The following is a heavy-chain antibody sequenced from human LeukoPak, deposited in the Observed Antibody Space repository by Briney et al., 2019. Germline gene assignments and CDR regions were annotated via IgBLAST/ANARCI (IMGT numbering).Heavy chain of an antibody. CDR1: GFTFSSYS. V-gene: IGHV3-21*01. D-gene: IGHD6-19*01. CDR2: ISSSSSYI. Sequence: GGSLRLSCAASGFTFSSYSMNWVRQAPGKGLEWVSSISSSSSYIYYADSVKGRFTISRDNAKNSLYLQMNSLRAEDTAVYYCVRDNEAVAGTDYWGQGTLVTVSS. CDR3: VRDNEAVAGTDY. J-gene: IGHJ4*02.